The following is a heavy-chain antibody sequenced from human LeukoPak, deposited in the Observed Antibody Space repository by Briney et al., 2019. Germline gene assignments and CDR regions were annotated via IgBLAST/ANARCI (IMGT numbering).Heavy chain of an antibody. CDR3: AKDNPVLEY. V-gene: IGHV3-30*02. Sequence: GGSLRLSCAASGFTFSSSGMHRVRQAPGKGLEWVAFISYDGSNRYYADSVKGRFTISRDNSKNTLFLQMNSLRVEDTAVYYCAKDNPVLEYWGQGTLVTVSS. J-gene: IGHJ4*02. CDR1: GFTFSSSG. CDR2: ISYDGSNR.